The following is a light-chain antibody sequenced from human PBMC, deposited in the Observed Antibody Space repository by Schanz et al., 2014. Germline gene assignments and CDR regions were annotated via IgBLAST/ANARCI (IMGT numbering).Light chain of an antibody. CDR1: QSVSSGN. J-gene: IGKJ4*01. CDR3: QQRSNWHLT. Sequence: EIALTQSPGTLSLSPGERATLSCRASQSVSSGNLAWYQQKPGQAPRLLIYGASNRATGIPDRFSGSGSGTDFTLTISRLEPEDFAVYYCQQRSNWHLTFGGGTKVEIK. CDR2: GAS. V-gene: IGKV3D-20*02.